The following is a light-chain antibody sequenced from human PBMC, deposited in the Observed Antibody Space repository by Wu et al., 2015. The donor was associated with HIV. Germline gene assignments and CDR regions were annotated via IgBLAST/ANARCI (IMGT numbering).Light chain of an antibody. J-gene: IGKJ1*01. CDR1: QSVSRY. CDR2: GAS. CDR3: QQYEXSLWT. Sequence: EIVLTQSPGTLSLSPGERATLSCRASQSVSRYLAWYQQKPGQAPRLLIYGASSRATGIPDRFSGSGSGTDFTLTISRLEPEDLAVYYCQQYEXSLWTFGQGTKVEIK. V-gene: IGKV3-20*01.